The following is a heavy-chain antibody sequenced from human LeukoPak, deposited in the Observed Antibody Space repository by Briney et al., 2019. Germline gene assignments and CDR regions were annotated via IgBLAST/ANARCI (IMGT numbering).Heavy chain of an antibody. CDR1: GGSISSGDYY. J-gene: IGHJ2*01. Sequence: SQTLSLTCTVSGGSISSGDYYWSWIRQPPGKGLEWIGYIYYSGSTYYNPSLKSRVTISVDTSKNQFSLKLSSVTAADTAVYYCARDPGIAAAGYWYFDLWGRGTLVTVSS. CDR2: IYYSGST. D-gene: IGHD6-13*01. V-gene: IGHV4-30-4*01. CDR3: ARDPGIAAAGYWYFDL.